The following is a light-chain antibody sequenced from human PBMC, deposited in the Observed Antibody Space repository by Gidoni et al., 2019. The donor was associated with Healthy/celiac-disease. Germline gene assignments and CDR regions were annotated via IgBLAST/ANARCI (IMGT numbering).Light chain of an antibody. J-gene: IGLJ3*02. Sequence: QSVLTQPPSVSGAPGHRVTISCTGSSSNIGAGYDVHWYQQLPGTAPKLLIYGDTNRPSGVPDRFSGSKSGTSASLAITGLQAEDEADYYCQSYDSSLFWVFGGGTNLTVL. CDR3: QSYDSSLFWV. CDR1: SSNIGAGYD. CDR2: GDT. V-gene: IGLV1-40*01.